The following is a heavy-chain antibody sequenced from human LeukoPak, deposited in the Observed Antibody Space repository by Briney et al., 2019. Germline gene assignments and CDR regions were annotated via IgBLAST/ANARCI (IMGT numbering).Heavy chain of an antibody. D-gene: IGHD3-22*01. CDR2: IYYSGST. CDR1: GGSISSYY. CDR3: ARDRWLALAFDI. Sequence: SETLSLTCTVSGGSISSYYWSWIRQPPGKGLEWIGYIYYSGSTNYNPSLKSRVTISVDTSKNQFSLKLSSVTAADTAVYYCARDRWLALAFDIWGQGTMVTVSS. J-gene: IGHJ3*02. V-gene: IGHV4-59*01.